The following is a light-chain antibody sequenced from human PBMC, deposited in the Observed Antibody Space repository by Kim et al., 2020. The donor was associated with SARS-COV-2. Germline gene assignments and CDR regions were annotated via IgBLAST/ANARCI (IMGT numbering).Light chain of an antibody. CDR3: QQYGALRT. Sequence: LSPRERATLSCRASQSVSNSYLAWYQQKSGQAPRLLIYGASTRATGIPDRFSGSGSGTDFTLTISRLEPEDFAVYYCQQYGALRTFGQGTKVDIK. J-gene: IGKJ1*01. V-gene: IGKV3-20*01. CDR1: QSVSNSY. CDR2: GAS.